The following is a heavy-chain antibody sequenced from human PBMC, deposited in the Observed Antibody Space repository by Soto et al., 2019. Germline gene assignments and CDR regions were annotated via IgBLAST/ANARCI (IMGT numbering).Heavy chain of an antibody. CDR1: GGAIRSGTYY. CDR2: ISYSGST. CDR3: ATMGPSATVLYSVDY. J-gene: IGHJ4*02. D-gene: IGHD2-15*01. V-gene: IGHV4-30-4*01. Sequence: QVQLQESGPGLVKPSQTLSLTCTVSGGAIRSGTYYWSWIRQPPGKGMEWIGFISYSGSTYYNASLKSRVTISVDTAKNQFSLTLSVVTAADPAAYYCATMGPSATVLYSVDYLGQGTLVSVSS.